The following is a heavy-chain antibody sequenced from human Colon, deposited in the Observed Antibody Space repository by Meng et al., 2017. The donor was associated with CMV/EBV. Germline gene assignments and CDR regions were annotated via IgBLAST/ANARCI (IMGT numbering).Heavy chain of an antibody. J-gene: IGHJ4*02. Sequence: QVQLQESGPGRVKPSETLSLTCTVSGDSISRGRHFWGWIRQAPGKGLEWIATIHYTETTHYNPSLKSRITISVDTSKNQISLKVNSVTAADTAMYYCAADISTAWFYYWGQGTLVTVSS. CDR1: GDSISRGRHF. CDR3: AADISTAWFYY. CDR2: IHYTETT. D-gene: IGHD2-2*01. V-gene: IGHV4-39*07.